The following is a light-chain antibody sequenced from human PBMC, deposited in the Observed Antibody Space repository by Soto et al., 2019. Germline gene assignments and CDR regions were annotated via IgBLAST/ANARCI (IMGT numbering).Light chain of an antibody. CDR2: DAS. J-gene: IGKJ2*02. CDR3: QHRSSWPRT. CDR1: QSINNY. Sequence: EIVLTQSPATLSLSPGERATLSCRASQSINNYLAWYQHKPGQAPRLLIYDASNRATGIPARFSASGSGTDFTLTISSLEPEDFAVYYCQHRSSWPRTFGQGTKVEIK. V-gene: IGKV3-11*01.